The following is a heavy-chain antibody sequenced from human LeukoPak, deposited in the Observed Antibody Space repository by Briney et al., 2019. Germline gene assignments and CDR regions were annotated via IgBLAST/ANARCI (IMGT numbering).Heavy chain of an antibody. CDR3: VKRGFHGSSYYYDY. V-gene: IGHV3-64D*09. D-gene: IGHD3-22*01. Sequence: GGSLRLSCSASGFTFSTYPMHWVRQAPGKGLEYVSSITGDGVDTYYADSVKGRFTISRDNSKNTLYLQMNSLTPDDTAVYHCVKRGFHGSSYYYDYWGQGTLFTVSS. CDR1: GFTFSTYP. CDR2: ITGDGVDT. J-gene: IGHJ4*02.